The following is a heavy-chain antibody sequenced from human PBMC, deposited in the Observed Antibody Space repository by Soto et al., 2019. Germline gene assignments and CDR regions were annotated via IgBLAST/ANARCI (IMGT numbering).Heavy chain of an antibody. D-gene: IGHD1-1*01. CDR2: LSGSGGST. J-gene: IGHJ6*02. V-gene: IGHV3-23*01. CDR3: AKQQGPGTPYYYAMDV. CDR1: GFTFSSYA. Sequence: EVQLLEAGGGLVQPGGSQRLSCAASGFTFSSYAMTWFRQAPGKGLEWVSTLSGSGGSTYYAASVKGRFTISRDNSKDTLYLEMNSLRGEDTAVYFCAKQQGPGTPYYYAMDVWGQGTAVTVSS.